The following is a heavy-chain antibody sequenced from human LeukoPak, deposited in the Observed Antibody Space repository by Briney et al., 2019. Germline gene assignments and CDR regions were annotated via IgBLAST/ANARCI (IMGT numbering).Heavy chain of an antibody. CDR2: INPNSGGT. J-gene: IGHJ4*02. Sequence: GASVKVSCRASGYTFTDYYVHWVRQAPGQGLEWMGWINPNSGGTFSAQNFQGRVTMTRDTSLSTAYMELSRLRSDDTAVYYCAGGGGRYSNSWGQGALVTVSS. V-gene: IGHV1-2*02. D-gene: IGHD1-26*01. CDR1: GYTFTDYY. CDR3: AGGGGRYSNS.